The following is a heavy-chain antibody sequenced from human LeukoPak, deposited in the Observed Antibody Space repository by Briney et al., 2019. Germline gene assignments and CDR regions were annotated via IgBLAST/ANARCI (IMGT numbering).Heavy chain of an antibody. CDR1: GYTFTGYY. CDR3: ARVRKWEQDSIGY. CDR2: INPNSGGT. D-gene: IGHD1-26*01. Sequence: ASVKVSCKASGYTFTGYYMHWVRQAPGQGLEWMGWINPNSGGTNYAQKFQGRVTMTRDTSISTAYMELSRLRSDDTAVYYCARVRKWEQDSIGYWGQGTLVTVSS. J-gene: IGHJ4*02. V-gene: IGHV1-2*02.